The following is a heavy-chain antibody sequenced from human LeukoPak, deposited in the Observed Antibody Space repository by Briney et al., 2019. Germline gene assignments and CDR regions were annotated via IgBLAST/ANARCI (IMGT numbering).Heavy chain of an antibody. CDR1: GGTFSSYA. CDR2: IIPISGTA. J-gene: IGHJ4*02. V-gene: IGHV1-69*13. CDR3: ARVGPHYFDY. Sequence: GASVKVSCKASGGTFSSYAISWVRQAPGQGLEWMGGIIPISGTANYAQKFQGRVTITADESTSTAYMELSSLRSEDTAVYYCARVGPHYFDYWGQGTLVTVSS.